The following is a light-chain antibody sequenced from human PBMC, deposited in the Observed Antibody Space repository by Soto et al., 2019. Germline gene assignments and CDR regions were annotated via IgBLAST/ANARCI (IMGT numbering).Light chain of an antibody. CDR2: DVS. CDR3: SSYTGSTTYV. CDR1: SSDVGGYNY. V-gene: IGLV2-14*01. Sequence: QSALTQPASVSGSPGQSITISCTGISSDVGGYNYVSWYQQHPGKAPKLMIYDVSNRPSGVSNRFSGSKSGNTASLTISGLQAEDEADYYCSSYTGSTTYVFGIGTKVTVL. J-gene: IGLJ1*01.